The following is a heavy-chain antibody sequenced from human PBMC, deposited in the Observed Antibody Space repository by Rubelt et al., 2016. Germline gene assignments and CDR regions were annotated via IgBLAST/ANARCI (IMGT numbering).Heavy chain of an antibody. D-gene: IGHD3-16*01. CDR2: IYSGGST. J-gene: IGHJ5*02. CDR1: GFTVSSNY. CDR3: ARSPTKGGNWFDP. Sequence: EVQLVESGGGLIQPGGSLRLSCAASGFTVSSNYMSWVRQAPGKGLEWVSVIYSGGSTYYADSVKGRFTTSRENSKKPLYLQMNSLRAEDTAVYYWARSPTKGGNWFDPWGQGTLVTVSS. V-gene: IGHV3-66*03.